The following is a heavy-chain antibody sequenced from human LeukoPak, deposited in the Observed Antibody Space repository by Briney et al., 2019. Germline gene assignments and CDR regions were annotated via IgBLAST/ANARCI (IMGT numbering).Heavy chain of an antibody. J-gene: IGHJ3*02. Sequence: PGASVKVSCKASGYTFRQYSISWVRQAPGKGFEWMGWVSPSHTTRVYAQDFQGRVTMTADTNTNTVSMELRSLRFDDTAVYFCARDYILPLETDNGDGFAIWGQGTVVTVSS. CDR2: VSPSHTTR. CDR1: GYTFRQYS. D-gene: IGHD3-3*02. CDR3: ARDYILPLETDNGDGFAI. V-gene: IGHV1-18*01.